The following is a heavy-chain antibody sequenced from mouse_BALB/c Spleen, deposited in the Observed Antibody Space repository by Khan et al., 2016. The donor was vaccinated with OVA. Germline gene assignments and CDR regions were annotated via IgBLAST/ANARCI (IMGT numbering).Heavy chain of an antibody. V-gene: IGHV5-15*02. Sequence: EVELVESGGGLVQPGGSRKLSCAASGFTFRDYGMAWVRQAPGKGPEWVAFISNLAYSIYYADTVTGRFTISRENDKNTLYLEMSSLRSEDTAMYYCARSWAMDYWGQGTSVTVSS. CDR3: ARSWAMDY. CDR1: GFTFRDYG. J-gene: IGHJ4*01. CDR2: ISNLAYSI.